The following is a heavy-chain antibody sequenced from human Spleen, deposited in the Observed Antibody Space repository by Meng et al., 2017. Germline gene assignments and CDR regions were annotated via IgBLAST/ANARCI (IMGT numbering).Heavy chain of an antibody. CDR3: ARWLDYGDYYFDY. CDR1: GIRISDKY. CDR2: IDGGGYT. V-gene: IGHV3-53*01. J-gene: IGHJ4*02. D-gene: IGHD4-17*01. Sequence: EVQLLESGGGLVQPGGSLRLSCAASGIRISDKYMTWVRQAPGKGLEWVAIIDGGGYTYYADSVKGRFTISRDKSKNTLYLQLNSLRAEDTAVYYCARWLDYGDYYFDYWGQGTLVTVSS.